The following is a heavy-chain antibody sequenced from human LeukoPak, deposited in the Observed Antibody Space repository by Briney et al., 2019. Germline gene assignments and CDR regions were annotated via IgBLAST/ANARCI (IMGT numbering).Heavy chain of an antibody. J-gene: IGHJ4*02. CDR2: IIPIFGTA. CDR1: GGTFSSYA. CDR3: ARDRASDTAMVAGHFDY. D-gene: IGHD5-18*01. V-gene: IGHV1-69*06. Sequence: ASVKVPCKASGGTFSSYAISWVRQAPGQGLEWMGGIIPIFGTANYAQKFQGRVTITADKSTSTAYMELSSLRSEDTAVYYCARDRASDTAMVAGHFDYWGQGTLVTVSS.